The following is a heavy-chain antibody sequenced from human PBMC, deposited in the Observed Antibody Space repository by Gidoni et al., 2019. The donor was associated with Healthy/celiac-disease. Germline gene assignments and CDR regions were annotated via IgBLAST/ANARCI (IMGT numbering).Heavy chain of an antibody. V-gene: IGHV3-23*01. J-gene: IGHJ6*02. CDR3: AKGISTSCYSPLDV. CDR1: GFTFSSYA. CDR2: ISGSGGST. D-gene: IGHD2-2*02. Sequence: EVQLLESGGGLIQPGGSLRLSCAASGFTFSSYAMSWVRQAPGKGLEWVSAISGSGGSTYYADSVKGRFTISRDNSKNTLYLQMNSLRAEDTAVYYRAKGISTSCYSPLDVWGQGTTVTVSS.